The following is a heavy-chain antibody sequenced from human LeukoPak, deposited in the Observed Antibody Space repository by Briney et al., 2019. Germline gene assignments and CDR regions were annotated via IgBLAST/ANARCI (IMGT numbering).Heavy chain of an antibody. Sequence: GGSLRLSCAASGFTFSSYEMNWVRQAPGKGLEWVSYISSSGSTIYYADSVKGRFTISRDNAKNSLYLQMNSLRAEDTAVYYCAKGPYYDTQHDAFDIWGQGTMVTVSS. CDR2: ISSSGSTI. D-gene: IGHD3-22*01. CDR3: AKGPYYDTQHDAFDI. CDR1: GFTFSSYE. V-gene: IGHV3-48*03. J-gene: IGHJ3*02.